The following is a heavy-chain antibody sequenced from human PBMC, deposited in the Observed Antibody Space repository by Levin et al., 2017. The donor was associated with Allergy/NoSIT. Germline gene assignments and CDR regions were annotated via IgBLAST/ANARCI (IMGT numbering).Heavy chain of an antibody. CDR3: ARDYSTGGGAAYDI. Sequence: SCTVSGGSINNYYWSWSRQPPGKGLEWIGYIYYTGTTNYNPSLKSRVTISVDTSKNQFSLNLSSVTAADTAVYYCARDYSTGGGAAYDIWGQGTMVTVSS. CDR1: GGSINNYY. J-gene: IGHJ3*02. CDR2: IYYTGTT. D-gene: IGHD6-19*01. V-gene: IGHV4-59*01.